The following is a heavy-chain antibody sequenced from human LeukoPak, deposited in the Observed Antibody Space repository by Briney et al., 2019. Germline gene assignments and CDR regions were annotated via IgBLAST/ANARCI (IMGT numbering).Heavy chain of an antibody. D-gene: IGHD3-22*01. J-gene: IGHJ4*02. CDR1: GVTFSSYG. Sequence: GGSLRLSCAVSGVTFSSYGMNWVRQAPGEGPEWVSGISGGGGGTYYADSVKGRFTISRDNSKNTLSVQMNSLRAEDTAVYYCAKVHGSGYLASWDYWGQGTLVTVSS. CDR2: ISGGGGGT. V-gene: IGHV3-23*01. CDR3: AKVHGSGYLASWDY.